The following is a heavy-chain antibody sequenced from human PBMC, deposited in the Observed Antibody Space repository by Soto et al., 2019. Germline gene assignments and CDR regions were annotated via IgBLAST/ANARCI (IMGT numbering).Heavy chain of an antibody. Sequence: WASVKVSCKASGGTFCSYSISWVRQAPGQGLEWMGGIIGIFGTANYAQKFQGRVTITADKSTSTAYMELSSLRSEDTAVYYCARQQGTAAANDYWGQGTLVTVSS. D-gene: IGHD6-13*01. CDR2: IIGIFGTA. V-gene: IGHV1-69*06. CDR3: ARQQGTAAANDY. J-gene: IGHJ4*02. CDR1: GGTFCSYS.